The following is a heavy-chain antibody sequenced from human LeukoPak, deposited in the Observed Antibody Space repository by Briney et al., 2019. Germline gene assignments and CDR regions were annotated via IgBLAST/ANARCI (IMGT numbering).Heavy chain of an antibody. Sequence: ASVKVSCKASGYTITSYGISWVRQAPGQGLEWMGWISAYNGNTNYAQKLQGRVTMTTDTSTSTAYMELRSLRSDDTAVYYCARGLGILGATTGLFDYWGQGTLVTVSS. CDR1: GYTITSYG. CDR2: ISAYNGNT. J-gene: IGHJ4*02. CDR3: ARGLGILGATTGLFDY. V-gene: IGHV1-18*01. D-gene: IGHD1-26*01.